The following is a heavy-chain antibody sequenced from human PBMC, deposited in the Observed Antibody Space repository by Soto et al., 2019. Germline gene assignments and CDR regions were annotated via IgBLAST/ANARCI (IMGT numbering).Heavy chain of an antibody. V-gene: IGHV3-9*01. CDR3: AKDVGPYSSGYYFDY. CDR1: GFTFDDYA. Sequence: EVQLVESGGGLVQPGRSLRLSCAASGFTFDDYAMHWVRQAPGKGLGWVSGISWNSGSIGYADSVKGRFTISRDNAKNSLYLQMNSLRAEDTALYYCAKDVGPYSSGYYFDYWGQGTLVTVSS. D-gene: IGHD3-22*01. J-gene: IGHJ4*02. CDR2: ISWNSGSI.